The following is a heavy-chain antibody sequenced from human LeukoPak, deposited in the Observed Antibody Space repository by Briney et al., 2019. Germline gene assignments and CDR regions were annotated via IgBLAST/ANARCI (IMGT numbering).Heavy chain of an antibody. Sequence: ASVKVSCKASGYTFTSYAMHWVRQAPGQRLEWMGWINAGNGNTKYSQKFQGRVTITRDTSASTAYMELSSLRSEDTAVYYCARVLDYYDSSGTIDIWGQGTMVTVSS. V-gene: IGHV1-3*01. D-gene: IGHD3-22*01. CDR1: GYTFTSYA. J-gene: IGHJ3*02. CDR3: ARVLDYYDSSGTIDI. CDR2: INAGNGNT.